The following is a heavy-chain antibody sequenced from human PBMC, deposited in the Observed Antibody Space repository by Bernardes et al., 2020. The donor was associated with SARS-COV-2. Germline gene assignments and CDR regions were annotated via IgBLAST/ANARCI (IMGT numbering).Heavy chain of an antibody. CDR1: GDPISSDKW. Sequence: SETLSLTCSVSGDPISSDKWLSWVRQYPGKGLEWIGEIHHSGSFNYNPSLKSRVSIFMDESKNQFALRLRSMSAADSAVYYCARGSFYYGSGNPWGQGTSVTVSS. V-gene: IGHV4-4*02. CDR3: ARGSFYYGSGNP. J-gene: IGHJ6*02. CDR2: IHHSGSF. D-gene: IGHD3-10*01.